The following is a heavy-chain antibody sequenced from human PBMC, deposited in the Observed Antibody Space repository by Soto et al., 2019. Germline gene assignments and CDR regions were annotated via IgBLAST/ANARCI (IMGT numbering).Heavy chain of an antibody. J-gene: IGHJ1*01. V-gene: IGHV4-34*01. CDR1: GGSFSGYY. Sequence: QVQLQQWGAGLLKPSETLSLTCAVYGGSFSGYYWSWIRQPPGKGLEWIGEINHSGSTNYNPSLKSRVTISVDTSKNQFSLKLSSATAADTAVYYCASRYCSGGSCYSYFQHWGQGTLVTVSS. CDR3: ASRYCSGGSCYSYFQH. CDR2: INHSGST. D-gene: IGHD2-15*01.